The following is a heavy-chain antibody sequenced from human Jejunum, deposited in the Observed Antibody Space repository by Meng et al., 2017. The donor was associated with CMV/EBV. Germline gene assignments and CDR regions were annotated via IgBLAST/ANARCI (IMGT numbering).Heavy chain of an antibody. CDR2: IKEDGSEK. J-gene: IGHJ6*02. V-gene: IGHV3-7*01. CDR3: ARIYDYGGAHYGMDV. CDR1: GFTFSGYW. Sequence: GFTFSGYWMSWVRQAPGKGLEWVANIKEDGSEKYYVDSVKGRFTISRDNAKNSLYLQMNSLRAEDTAFYYCARIYDYGGAHYGMDVWGQGTTVTVSS. D-gene: IGHD4/OR15-4a*01.